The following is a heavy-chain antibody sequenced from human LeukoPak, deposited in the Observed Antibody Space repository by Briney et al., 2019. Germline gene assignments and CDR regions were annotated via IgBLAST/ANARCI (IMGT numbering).Heavy chain of an antibody. D-gene: IGHD6-13*01. CDR2: IYYTGNT. Sequence: SETLSLTCTVSGDSISSYYWTWIRQPPGKGLEWIGYIYYTGNTNYNPSLKSRVTISVDTSKNHFSLKLSVVTAADTAVYYCARALYSSSWYCFDYWGQGTLVTVSS. J-gene: IGHJ4*02. V-gene: IGHV4-59*08. CDR3: ARALYSSSWYCFDY. CDR1: GDSISSYY.